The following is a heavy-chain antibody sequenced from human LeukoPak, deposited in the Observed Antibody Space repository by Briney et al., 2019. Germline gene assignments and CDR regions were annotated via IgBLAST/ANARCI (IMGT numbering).Heavy chain of an antibody. CDR1: GFTFSSYW. J-gene: IGHJ3*02. V-gene: IGHV3-74*01. CDR3: ARGGYSYGPPPHDAFDI. Sequence: GGSLRLSCAASGFTFSSYWMHWVRQAPGKGLVWVSRINSDGSSTSYADSVKGRFTISRYNSKNTLYLQMNSLRAEDTAVYYCARGGYSYGPPPHDAFDIWGQGTMVTVSS. CDR2: INSDGSST. D-gene: IGHD5-18*01.